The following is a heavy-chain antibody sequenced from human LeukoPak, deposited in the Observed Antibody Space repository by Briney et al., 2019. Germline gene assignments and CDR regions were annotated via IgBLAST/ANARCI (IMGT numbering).Heavy chain of an antibody. D-gene: IGHD3-22*01. CDR3: ARGGWNKFDY. CDR2: IYYSGSA. J-gene: IGHJ4*02. Sequence: SETLSLTCTVSGDSISNHQWSWIRQPPGKGLEWIGNIYYSGSANYNPSLKSRVTISVDTSKNQFSLKLSSVTAADTAVYYCARGGWNKFDYWGQGTLVTVSS. CDR1: GDSISNHQ. V-gene: IGHV4-59*11.